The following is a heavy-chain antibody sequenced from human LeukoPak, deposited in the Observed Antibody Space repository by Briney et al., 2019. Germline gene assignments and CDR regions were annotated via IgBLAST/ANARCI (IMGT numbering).Heavy chain of an antibody. Sequence: SETLSLTCTVSGGSISSYYWSWIRQPPGKGLEWIGYIYYSGSTNYNPSLKSRVTISVDTSENQFSLKLSSVTAADTAVYYCARDSSSDWYEPPKVRWYFDLWGRGTLVTVSS. CDR1: GGSISSYY. D-gene: IGHD6-19*01. J-gene: IGHJ2*01. V-gene: IGHV4-59*01. CDR2: IYYSGST. CDR3: ARDSSSDWYEPPKVRWYFDL.